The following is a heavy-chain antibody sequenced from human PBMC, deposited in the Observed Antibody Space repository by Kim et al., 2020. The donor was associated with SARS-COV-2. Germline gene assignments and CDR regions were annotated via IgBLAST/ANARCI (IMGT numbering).Heavy chain of an antibody. D-gene: IGHD7-27*01. CDR2: ISGGGGSI. J-gene: IGHJ4*02. Sequence: GSLRLSCVASGFTFSSYGMSWVRQAPGKGLQWVSDISGGGGSIYYADSVKGRFTISRDNSKNTLYLQMNSLIADDTAVYYCVRHTGTSYFDYWGQGTLV. V-gene: IGHV3-23*01. CDR1: GFTFSSYG. CDR3: VRHTGTSYFDY.